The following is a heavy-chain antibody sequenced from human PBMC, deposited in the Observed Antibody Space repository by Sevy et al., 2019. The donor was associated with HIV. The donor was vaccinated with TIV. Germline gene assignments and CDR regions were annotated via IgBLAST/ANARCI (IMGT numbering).Heavy chain of an antibody. CDR1: GFSFDSYG. D-gene: IGHD3-22*01. Sequence: GGSLRISCAVSGFSFDSYGMTWVRQAPGKGLEWVSAISGSGTRTYYADSVKGRFIISRDNSKNTLDLQMNSLRAEDKANYYCAKGGGVHYDPDEIAYYFYYYNIDVRGKGTTVTVSS. CDR3: AKGGGVHYDPDEIAYYFYYYNIDV. V-gene: IGHV3-23*01. CDR2: ISGSGTRT. J-gene: IGHJ6*03.